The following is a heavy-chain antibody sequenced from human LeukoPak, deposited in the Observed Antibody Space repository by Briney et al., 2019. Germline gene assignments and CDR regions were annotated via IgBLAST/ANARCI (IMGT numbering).Heavy chain of an antibody. D-gene: IGHD3-10*01. CDR1: GGSINTPNYY. J-gene: IGHJ4*02. V-gene: IGHV4-39*07. Sequence: SETLSLTCTVSGGSINTPNYYWGWIRQTPGKGLEWIGNIFYSGGTYYNPSLKSRVTISVDTSKNQFSLKLSSVTAADTAVYYCARDGSGSSPDDYWGQGTLVTVSS. CDR3: ARDGSGSSPDDY. CDR2: IFYSGGT.